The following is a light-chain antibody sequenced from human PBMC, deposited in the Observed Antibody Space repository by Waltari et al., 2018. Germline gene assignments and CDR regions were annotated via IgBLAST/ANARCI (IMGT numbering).Light chain of an antibody. V-gene: IGKV4-1*01. CDR2: WAS. Sequence: DIVMTQSPDSLAVSLGERATINCKSSQSVLYSPNNKNYLAWYQQKPGQPPKLLIYWASTRESGVPDRFSGSGSGTDFTLTISSLQAEDVAVYYCQQYFIAPLTFGPGTKVDIK. J-gene: IGKJ3*01. CDR1: QSVLYSPNNKNY. CDR3: QQYFIAPLT.